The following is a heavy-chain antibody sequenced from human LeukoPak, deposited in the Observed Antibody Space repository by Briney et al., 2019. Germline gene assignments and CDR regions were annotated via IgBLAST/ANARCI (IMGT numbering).Heavy chain of an antibody. CDR2: IYYSGST. J-gene: IGHJ3*02. CDR1: GGSFSGYY. V-gene: IGHV4-59*01. CDR3: ASTIVGAAGAAFDI. Sequence: PSETLSLTCAVYGGSFSGYYWSWIRQPPGKGLEWIGYIYYSGSTNYNPSLKSRVTISVDTSKNQFSLKLSSVTAADTAVYYCASTIVGAAGAAFDIWGQGTMVTVSS. D-gene: IGHD1-26*01.